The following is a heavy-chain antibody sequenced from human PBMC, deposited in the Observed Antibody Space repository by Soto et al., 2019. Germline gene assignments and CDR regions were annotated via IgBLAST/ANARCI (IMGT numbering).Heavy chain of an antibody. CDR2: IYRTRSP. Sequence: SETLSLTCTVSGDSVSKYYWNWIRQPAGKGLEWIGRIYRTRSPNDNPSLKSRVTMSVYTSKNQLYLKLNLPSVTAADTAVYYCARSPAYADYANLDPWGQRTLVTVSS. V-gene: IGHV4-4*07. J-gene: IGHJ5*02. CDR3: ARSPAYADYANLDP. D-gene: IGHD4-17*01. CDR1: GDSVSKYY.